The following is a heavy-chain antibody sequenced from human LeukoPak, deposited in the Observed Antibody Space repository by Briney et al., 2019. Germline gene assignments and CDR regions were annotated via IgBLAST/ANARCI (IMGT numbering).Heavy chain of an antibody. Sequence: GGSLRLSCAASGFTFSSYWMSWVRQAPGEGLEWVANIRQEGCEIYYVVSVKGGFTIYRDYAKNSLYLQMNSVRAEDTGVLQCATFCGGDCSLPNDDWGQGTLVTVSS. CDR2: IRQEGCEI. CDR3: ATFCGGDCSLPNDD. D-gene: IGHD2-21*02. J-gene: IGHJ4*02. V-gene: IGHV3-7*01. CDR1: GFTFSSYW.